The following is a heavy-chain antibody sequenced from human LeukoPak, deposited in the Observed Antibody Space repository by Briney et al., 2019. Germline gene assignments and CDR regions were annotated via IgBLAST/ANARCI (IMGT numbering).Heavy chain of an antibody. CDR3: AKDRFFVPNDI. J-gene: IGHJ3*02. D-gene: IGHD3-3*01. CDR2: ISSSGSTI. V-gene: IGHV3-48*03. Sequence: GGSLRLSCAASGFTFSSYEMNWVRQAPGKGLEWVSYISSSGSTIYYADSVKGRFTISRDNAKNSLYLQMNSLRVEDTAIYYCAKDRFFVPNDIWGQGTMVTVSS. CDR1: GFTFSSYE.